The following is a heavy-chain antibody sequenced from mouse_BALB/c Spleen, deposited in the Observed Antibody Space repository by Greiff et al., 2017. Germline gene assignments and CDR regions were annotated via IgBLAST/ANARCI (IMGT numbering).Heavy chain of an antibody. CDR2: IWGDGST. V-gene: IGHV2-3*01. J-gene: IGHJ4*01. CDR1: GFSLTSYG. D-gene: IGHD1-1*01. CDR3: ARYGSSTSYYAMDY. Sequence: VKLMESGPGLVAPSQSLSITCTVSGFSLTSYGVSWVRQPPGKGLEWLGVIWGDGSTNYHSALISRLSISKDNSKCQVFLKLNSLQTDDTAMYDCARYGSSTSYYAMDYWGQGTSVTVSS.